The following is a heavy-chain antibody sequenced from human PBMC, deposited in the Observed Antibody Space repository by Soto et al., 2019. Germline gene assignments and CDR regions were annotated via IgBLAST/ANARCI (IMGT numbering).Heavy chain of an antibody. Sequence: SETLSLTCTVSSGSISSGGYYWSWIRQHPGKGLEWIGYIYYSGSTYYKPSLKSRVTISVETSKNQFSLKLSSVTAADTAVYYCARVFITRGYYYGMDVWGQGTTVTVSS. V-gene: IGHV4-31*03. J-gene: IGHJ6*02. CDR3: ARVFITRGYYYGMDV. CDR1: SGSISSGGYY. D-gene: IGHD3-22*01. CDR2: IYYSGST.